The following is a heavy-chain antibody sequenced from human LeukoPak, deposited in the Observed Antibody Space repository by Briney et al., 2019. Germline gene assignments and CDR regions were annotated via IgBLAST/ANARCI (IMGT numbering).Heavy chain of an antibody. J-gene: IGHJ4*02. V-gene: IGHV1-69*06. CDR3: ARAFGALATGHFDY. D-gene: IGHD1-14*01. Sequence: GSSVKVSCKASGGTFSSYAISWVRQAPGQGLEWMGGIIPIFGTANYAQKFQGRVTITADKSTSTAYMELSSLRSEDTAVYYCARAFGALATGHFDYWGQGTLVTVSS. CDR1: GGTFSSYA. CDR2: IIPIFGTA.